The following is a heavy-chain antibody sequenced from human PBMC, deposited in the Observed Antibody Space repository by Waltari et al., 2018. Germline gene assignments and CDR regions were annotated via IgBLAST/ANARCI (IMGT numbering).Heavy chain of an antibody. Sequence: QVQLQESGPGLVKPSETLSLTCTVPGGSMSPYYWSWIRQPAGKGLEWIGRIYTSGSTNYNPSLKSRVTMSVDTSKNQFSLKLSSVTAADTAVYYCASNLVLNYYYMDVWGKGTTVTVSS. CDR3: ASNLVLNYYYMDV. CDR1: GGSMSPYY. V-gene: IGHV4-4*07. D-gene: IGHD6-13*01. J-gene: IGHJ6*03. CDR2: IYTSGST.